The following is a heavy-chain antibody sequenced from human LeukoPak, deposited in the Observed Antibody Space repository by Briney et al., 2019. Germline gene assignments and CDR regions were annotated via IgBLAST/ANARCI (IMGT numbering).Heavy chain of an antibody. Sequence: GGSLRLSRAAYGFTFSSYAMSWVRQAPGKGLEWVSAISGSGGSTYYADSVKGRFTISRDNSKNTLYLQMNSLRAEDTAVYYCAKLAGDAYYYYYYYMDVWGKGTTVTVSS. D-gene: IGHD7-27*01. CDR1: GFTFSSYA. CDR2: ISGSGGST. J-gene: IGHJ6*03. CDR3: AKLAGDAYYYYYYYMDV. V-gene: IGHV3-23*01.